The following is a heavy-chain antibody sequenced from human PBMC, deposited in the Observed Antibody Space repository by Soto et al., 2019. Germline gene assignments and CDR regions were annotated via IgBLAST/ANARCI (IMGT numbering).Heavy chain of an antibody. CDR2: IIPIFGTA. CDR3: ASAGSRLGDAFDI. D-gene: IGHD3-10*01. Sequence: SVKVSCKASGATFNSYAISWVRQAPGQGLEWMGGIIPIFGTANYAQKFQGRVTITADESTSTAYMELSSLRSEDTAVYYCASAGSRLGDAFDIWGQGTMVTVSS. J-gene: IGHJ3*02. V-gene: IGHV1-69*13. CDR1: GATFNSYA.